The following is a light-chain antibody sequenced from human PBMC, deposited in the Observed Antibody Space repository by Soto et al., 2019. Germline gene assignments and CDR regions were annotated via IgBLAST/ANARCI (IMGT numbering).Light chain of an antibody. Sequence: ELVLPQSPGTLSLSPGARATLSCRASQSIGSSYLAWYQQKPGQAPRLLIYGASNRATGIPDRFSCSASGADFTLTLSSLELEDVAVYYCQQYDSSFGRETKVEIK. CDR3: QQYDSS. V-gene: IGKV3-20*01. CDR2: GAS. J-gene: IGKJ4*01. CDR1: QSIGSSY.